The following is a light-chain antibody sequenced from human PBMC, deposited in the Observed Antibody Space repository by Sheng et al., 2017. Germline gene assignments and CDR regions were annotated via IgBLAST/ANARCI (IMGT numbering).Light chain of an antibody. CDR1: HSVSSN. CDR2: GAS. V-gene: IGKV3D-15*01. Sequence: EIVLTQSPGTLSLSPGERATLSCRASHSVSSNLAWYQQKPGQAPRLLIYGASTRATGIPARFSGSGSGTEFTLTISSLQSEDFGVYYCQQYNDWPLTFGGGTKVEIK. J-gene: IGKJ4*01. CDR3: QQYNDWPLT.